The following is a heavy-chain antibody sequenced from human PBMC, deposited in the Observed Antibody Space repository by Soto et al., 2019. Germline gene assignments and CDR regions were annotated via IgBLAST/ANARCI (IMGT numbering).Heavy chain of an antibody. CDR3: ANYVVQPRYFDY. J-gene: IGHJ4*02. CDR2: ISAGGTST. V-gene: IGHV3-23*01. CDR1: GFTFSTYA. D-gene: IGHD3-10*01. Sequence: GALRLSCAASGFTFSTYAMTWVRPAPGEGLEWVSAISAGGTSTYYADSVKGRFTISRDNSKNTLYLQMNSLRAEDTAVYYCANYVVQPRYFDYWGQGTLVTVSS.